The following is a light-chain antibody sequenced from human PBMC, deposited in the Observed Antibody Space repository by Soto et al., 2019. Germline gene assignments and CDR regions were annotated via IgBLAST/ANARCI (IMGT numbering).Light chain of an antibody. V-gene: IGKV1-39*01. CDR3: QQTYTAPRT. CDR2: GAS. J-gene: IGKJ1*01. CDR1: QSINNY. Sequence: DIQMTQSPSSLSASVGDRVTITCRASQSINNYLNWYQQQPGKAPRLLIYGASTLQTGVPSRFSGSGSMTDFTLTISDLQPEDFATYYCQQTYTAPRTFGQGTKVDI.